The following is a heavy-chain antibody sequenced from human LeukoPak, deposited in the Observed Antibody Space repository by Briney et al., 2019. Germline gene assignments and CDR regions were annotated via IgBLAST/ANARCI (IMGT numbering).Heavy chain of an antibody. CDR1: GYTFTGSY. V-gene: IGHV1-2*02. J-gene: IGHJ4*02. Sequence: GASVTVSCKASGYTFTGSYIHWLRQAPGQGLEWMGWINPNSGGTNYAQKFQGRVTMTRDTSISTAYMELSSLRSDDTAVYYCGRVGRSWDNTAFDYWGQGTLVTVSS. CDR2: INPNSGGT. CDR3: GRVGRSWDNTAFDY. D-gene: IGHD6-13*01.